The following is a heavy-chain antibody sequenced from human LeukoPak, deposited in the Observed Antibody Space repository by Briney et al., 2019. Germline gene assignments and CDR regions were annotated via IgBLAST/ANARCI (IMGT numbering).Heavy chain of an antibody. V-gene: IGHV3-23*01. D-gene: IGHD3-10*01. CDR1: GFTSSSYA. J-gene: IGHJ6*02. Sequence: PGGCLRLPCAASGFTSSSYAMSWVRQAPGKGLEWVSAISGSGGSTYYADSVKGRFTISRDNSINTLYLQMSSLRAEDAAVYYCAKSGGLSGSGRLGMDVWGQGTTVTVSS. CDR2: ISGSGGST. CDR3: AKSGGLSGSGRLGMDV.